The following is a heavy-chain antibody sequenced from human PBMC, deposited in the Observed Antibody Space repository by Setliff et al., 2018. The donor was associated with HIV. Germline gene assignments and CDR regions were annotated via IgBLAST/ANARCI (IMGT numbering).Heavy chain of an antibody. CDR1: GFTFSNAW. J-gene: IGHJ4*02. Sequence: GGSLRLSCAASGFTFSNAWMSWVRQAPGKGLEWVGRIKSETDGGTTDYAAPVKGRFTISRDDSRNTLYLQMNSLKTEDTAVYYCTTDMTTVTTASSDYWGQGTLVTVSS. CDR2: IKSETDGGTT. CDR3: TTDMTTVTTASSDY. D-gene: IGHD4-17*01. V-gene: IGHV3-15*01.